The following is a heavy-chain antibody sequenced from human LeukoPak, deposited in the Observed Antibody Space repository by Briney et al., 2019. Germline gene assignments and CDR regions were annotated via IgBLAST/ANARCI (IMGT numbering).Heavy chain of an antibody. CDR2: IYYSGST. Sequence: SETLSLTCTVSGGSISSSSYYWGWIRQPPGKGLEWIGSIYYSGSTYYNPSLKSRVTISVDTSKNQFSLKLSSVTAADTAVYCCASPGDYDFWSGPRSFHYWGQGTLLTVPS. D-gene: IGHD3-3*01. CDR1: GGSISSSSYY. V-gene: IGHV4-39*01. J-gene: IGHJ4*02. CDR3: ASPGDYDFWSGPRSFHY.